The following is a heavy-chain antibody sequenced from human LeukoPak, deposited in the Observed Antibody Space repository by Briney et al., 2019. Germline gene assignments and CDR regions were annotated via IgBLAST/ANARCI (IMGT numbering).Heavy chain of an antibody. V-gene: IGHV1-18*01. J-gene: IGHJ5*02. Sequence: ASVKVSCKASGYTFTSYGISWVRQAPGQGLEWMGWISAYNGNTNYAQKFQGRVTMTRDTSISTAYMELSRLRSEDSAVYYCARVTRGGDRFDPWGQGPLVTVSS. CDR3: ARVTRGGDRFDP. D-gene: IGHD3-16*01. CDR1: GYTFTSYG. CDR2: ISAYNGNT.